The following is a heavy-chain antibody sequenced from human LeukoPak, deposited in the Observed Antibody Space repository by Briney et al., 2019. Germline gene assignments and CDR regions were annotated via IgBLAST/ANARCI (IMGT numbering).Heavy chain of an antibody. CDR2: INPNSGGT. J-gene: IGHJ6*02. V-gene: IGHV1-2*02. CDR3: ARDLTRYYSSTSCYIEDYYYGMDV. Sequence: ASVKVSCKASGYTFTGYYMHWVRQAPGQGLEWMGWINPNSGGTNYAQKFQGRATMTRDTSISTAYMELSRLRSDDTAVYYCARDLTRYYSSTSCYIEDYYYGMDVWGQGTTVTVSS. D-gene: IGHD2-2*02. CDR1: GYTFTGYY.